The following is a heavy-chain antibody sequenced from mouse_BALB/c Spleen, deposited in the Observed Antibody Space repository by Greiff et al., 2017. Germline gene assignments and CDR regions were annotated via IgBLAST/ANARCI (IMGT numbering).Heavy chain of an antibody. V-gene: IGHV1-63*01. Sequence: QVQLQQSGAELVRPGTSVKISCKASGYAFTNYWLGWVKQRPGHGLEWIGDIYPGSGNTYYNEKFKGKATLTADKSSSTAYMQLSSLTSEDSAVYFCAREYYDRYAMDYWGQGTSVTVSS. D-gene: IGHD2-4*01. CDR2: IYPGSGNT. CDR3: AREYYDRYAMDY. CDR1: GYAFTNYW. J-gene: IGHJ4*01.